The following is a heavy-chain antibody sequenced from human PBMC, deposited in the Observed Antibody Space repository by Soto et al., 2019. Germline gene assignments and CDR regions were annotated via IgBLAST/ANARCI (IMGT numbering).Heavy chain of an antibody. D-gene: IGHD2-2*01. CDR3: AKGLGRGHCSSTSCYDSY. V-gene: IGHV3-23*01. CDR2: ISGIGGST. J-gene: IGHJ4*02. CDR1: AFTFSSYA. Sequence: PGGSLILSCAASAFTFSSYAMSWVRQAPGKGLEWVSGISGIGGSTYYADSVKGRFTISRDNSKNTLYLQMNSLRAEDTAVYYCAKGLGRGHCSSTSCYDSYWGQGTLVTV.